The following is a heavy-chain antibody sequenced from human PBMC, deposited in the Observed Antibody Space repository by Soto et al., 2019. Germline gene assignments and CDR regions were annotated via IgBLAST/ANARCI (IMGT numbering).Heavy chain of an antibody. CDR1: GFIFSGSA. Sequence: EVQLLESGGDLVQPGGSLRLSCAASGFIFSGSAMNWVRQAPGKGLQWVSTISESGAGTYYADSVKGRFTISRDNFKNTLYLQMSRLRVEDTAVYYCARSPSDGELNYWGQGTLATVSS. V-gene: IGHV3-23*01. CDR2: ISESGAGT. J-gene: IGHJ4*02. D-gene: IGHD1-7*01. CDR3: ARSPSDGELNY.